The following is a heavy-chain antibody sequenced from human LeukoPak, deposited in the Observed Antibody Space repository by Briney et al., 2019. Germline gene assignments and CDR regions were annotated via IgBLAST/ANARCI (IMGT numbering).Heavy chain of an antibody. CDR2: INPSGGRT. V-gene: IGHV1-46*01. CDR3: ARDRELRTVLIGDGWFDP. CDR1: GYTFTSYY. J-gene: IGHJ5*02. D-gene: IGHD1-7*01. Sequence: ASVNVSFKASGYTFTSYYMHWVRQAPGQGLEWMGIINPSGGRTTYAQKFQARVTMTRDTSTSTVYMELSSLRSDDTAVYYCARDRELRTVLIGDGWFDPWGQGTLVTVSS.